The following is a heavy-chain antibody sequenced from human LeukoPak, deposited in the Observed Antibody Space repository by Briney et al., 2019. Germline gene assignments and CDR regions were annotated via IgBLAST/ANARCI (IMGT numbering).Heavy chain of an antibody. J-gene: IGHJ4*02. CDR1: GYTFTSYG. CDR2: ISAYNGNK. D-gene: IGHD3-16*02. Sequence: ASVKVSCKASGYTFTSYGISWVRQAPGQGLEWMGWISAYNGNKNYAQKLQGRVTMTTDTSTSTAYMELRSLRSDNTAVYYCARVMITFGGVIPSGYFDYWGQGTLVTVSS. V-gene: IGHV1-18*01. CDR3: ARVMITFGGVIPSGYFDY.